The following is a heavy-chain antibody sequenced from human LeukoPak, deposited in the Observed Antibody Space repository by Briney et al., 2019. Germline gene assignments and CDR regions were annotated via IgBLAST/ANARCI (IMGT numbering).Heavy chain of an antibody. D-gene: IGHD6-6*01. Sequence: LSGGSLRLSCAASGFTFSSYAMHWVRQAPGKGLEWVAVISYDGSNKYYADSVKGRFTISRDNSKNTLYLQMNSLRAEDTAVYYCARDPKIAARMTFDYWGQGTLVTVSS. V-gene: IGHV3-30-3*01. CDR1: GFTFSSYA. J-gene: IGHJ4*02. CDR3: ARDPKIAARMTFDY. CDR2: ISYDGSNK.